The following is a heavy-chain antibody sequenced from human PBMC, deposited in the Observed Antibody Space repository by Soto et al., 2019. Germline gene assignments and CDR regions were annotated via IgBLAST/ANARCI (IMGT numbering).Heavy chain of an antibody. V-gene: IGHV6-1*01. CDR3: ARGDDYGDYSFDY. Sequence: PSQTLSLTCAISGDSVSSQSAAWNWIRQSPSRGLEWLGRTYYKSKWYNNYARSVKSRMTINPDTSKNQFSLQLNSVTPEDTAVYYCARGDDYGDYSFDYWGQGTLVTVSS. D-gene: IGHD4-17*01. J-gene: IGHJ4*02. CDR2: TYYKSKWYN. CDR1: GDSVSSQSAA.